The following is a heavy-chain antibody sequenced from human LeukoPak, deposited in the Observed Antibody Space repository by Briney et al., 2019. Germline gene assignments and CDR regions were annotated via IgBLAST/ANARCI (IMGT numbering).Heavy chain of an antibody. Sequence: GASVKVSCKASGYTFTSYDINWVRQATGQGLEWMGWMNPNSGNTGYAQEFQGRVTMTRNTSISTAYMELSSLRSEDTAVYYCAKDYEPLVGVHRWGDWFDPWGQGTLVTVSS. V-gene: IGHV1-8*01. J-gene: IGHJ5*02. CDR1: GYTFTSYD. CDR2: MNPNSGNT. D-gene: IGHD1-26*01. CDR3: AKDYEPLVGVHRWGDWFDP.